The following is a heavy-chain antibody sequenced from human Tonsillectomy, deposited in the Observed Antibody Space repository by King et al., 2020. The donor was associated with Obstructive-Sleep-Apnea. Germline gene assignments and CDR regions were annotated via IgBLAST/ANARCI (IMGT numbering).Heavy chain of an antibody. CDR1: GGSISSGAYS. CDR3: ARGGDYGDYRTAVGADY. Sequence: QLQESGPGLVKPSQTLSLTCAVSGGSISSGAYSWSWIRQPPGKGLEWIGDIYYSGSTYYNPSLQSRVTISVDTYKNQFSLKRSSVTAADTAVYYCARGGDYGDYRTAVGADYWGQGTLVTVSS. CDR2: IYYSGST. J-gene: IGHJ4*02. D-gene: IGHD4-17*01. V-gene: IGHV4-30-4*07.